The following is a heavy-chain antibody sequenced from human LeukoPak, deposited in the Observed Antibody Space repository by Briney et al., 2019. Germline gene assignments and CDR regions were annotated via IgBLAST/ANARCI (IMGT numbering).Heavy chain of an antibody. CDR2: IYTSGST. V-gene: IGHV4-4*07. CDR3: ARAANSSSWYYNYGMDV. Sequence: SETLSLTCTVSGGSISSYYWSWIRHPAGKGLEWIGHIYTSGSTNYNPSLKSRVTMSVDTSKNQFSLKLSSVTAADTAVNDCARAANSSSWYYNYGMDVWGQGTTVTVSS. D-gene: IGHD6-13*01. J-gene: IGHJ6*02. CDR1: GGSISSYY.